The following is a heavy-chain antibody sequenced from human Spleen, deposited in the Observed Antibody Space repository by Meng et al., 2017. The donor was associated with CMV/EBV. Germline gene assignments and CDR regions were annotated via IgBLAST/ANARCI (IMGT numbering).Heavy chain of an antibody. J-gene: IGHJ4*02. V-gene: IGHV1-46*01. Sequence: ASVKVSCKASGYTFTSYYMHWVRQAPGQGLEWMGIINPSGGSTSYAQKFQGRVTMTRDTSTSTVCMELSSLRSEDTAVYYCARGSDIVVVPAADLDYWGQGTLVTVS. CDR1: GYTFTSYY. CDR2: INPSGGST. D-gene: IGHD2-2*01. CDR3: ARGSDIVVVPAADLDY.